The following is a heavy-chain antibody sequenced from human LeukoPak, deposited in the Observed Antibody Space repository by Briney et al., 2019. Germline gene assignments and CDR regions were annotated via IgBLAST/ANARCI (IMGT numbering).Heavy chain of an antibody. D-gene: IGHD2-15*01. CDR1: GGTFSSYA. CDR3: ARDGTSWPNYYYYGMDV. CDR2: IIPILGIA. Sequence: SVKVSCKASGGTFSSYAISWVRQAPGQGLEWMGRIIPILGIANYAQKFQGRVTITADKSTSTAYMELSSLRSEDTAVYYCARDGTSWPNYYYYGMDVWGQGTTATVSS. J-gene: IGHJ6*02. V-gene: IGHV1-69*04.